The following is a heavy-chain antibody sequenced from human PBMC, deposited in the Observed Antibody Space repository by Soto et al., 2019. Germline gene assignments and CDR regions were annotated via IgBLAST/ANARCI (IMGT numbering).Heavy chain of an antibody. CDR2: IYPGDSDT. V-gene: IGHV5-51*01. CDR3: ASGIVATIALDAFDI. CDR1: GCSFTIYW. D-gene: IGHD5-12*01. Sequence: GESLKISCKGSGCSFTIYWSGWVRQMPGKGLEWMGIIYPGDSDTRYSPSFQGQVTISADKSISTAYLQWSSLKASDTAMYYCASGIVATIALDAFDIWGQGTMVTVSS. J-gene: IGHJ3*02.